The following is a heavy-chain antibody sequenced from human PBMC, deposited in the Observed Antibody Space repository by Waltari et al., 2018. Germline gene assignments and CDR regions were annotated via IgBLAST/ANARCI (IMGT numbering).Heavy chain of an antibody. J-gene: IGHJ4*02. CDR2: INHSGST. CDR3: ARALGLMVDY. Sequence: QVQLQQWGAGLLKPSETLSLTCAVYGGSFSGYYWGWIRQPPGKGLEWIGEINHSGSTNYNPSLKSRVTISVDTSKNQFSLKLSSVTAADTAVYYCARALGLMVDYWGQGTLVTVSS. V-gene: IGHV4-34*01. CDR1: GGSFSGYY.